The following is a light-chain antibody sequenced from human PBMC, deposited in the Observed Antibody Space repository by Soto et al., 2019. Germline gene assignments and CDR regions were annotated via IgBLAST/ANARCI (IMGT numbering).Light chain of an antibody. J-gene: IGKJ1*01. V-gene: IGKV1-9*01. CDR2: FAS. CDR3: QQFNSYRRT. Sequence: DIQLTQSPSFLSASEGDRVTIACRASQGIGNLLAWYQQKPGKGPKLLICFASTLQSGVPSRVTGSGSGTEFTLTISSLQPEDFGTYDCQQFNSYRRTFGQGTKVEIK. CDR1: QGIGNL.